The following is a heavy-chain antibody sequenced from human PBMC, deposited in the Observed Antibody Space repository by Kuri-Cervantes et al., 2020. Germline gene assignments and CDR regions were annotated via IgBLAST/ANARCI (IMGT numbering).Heavy chain of an antibody. CDR2: MNPNSGNT. J-gene: IGHJ4*02. CDR1: GYTVTSYD. Sequence: ASVKVSCKTSGYTVTSYDVNWVRQATGQGLEWMGWMNPNSGNTGYAQKFQGRVTITTDESTSTAYMELSSLRSEDTAVYYCAREGAAARYFDYWGQGTLVTVSS. CDR3: AREGAAARYFDY. V-gene: IGHV1-8*03. D-gene: IGHD6-13*01.